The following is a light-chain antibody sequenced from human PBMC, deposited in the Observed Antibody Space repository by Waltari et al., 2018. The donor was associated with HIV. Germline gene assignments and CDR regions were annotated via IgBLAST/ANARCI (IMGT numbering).Light chain of an antibody. CDR2: RNN. V-gene: IGLV1-47*01. CDR3: ASWDDSLSGPG. Sequence: QPVLTQPPSASGTPGQRVTISCSGSSSTYGRNYVSWYQQRPGTAPKLLIDRNNQRPAGVPDRFSGSKSGTSAALAISGLRSEDEADYYCASWDDSLSGPGFGGGTKLTVL. CDR1: SSTYGRNY. J-gene: IGLJ2*01.